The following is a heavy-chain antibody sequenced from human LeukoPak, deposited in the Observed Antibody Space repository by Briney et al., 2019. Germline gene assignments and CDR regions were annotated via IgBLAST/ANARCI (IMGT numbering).Heavy chain of an antibody. CDR2: IIPIFGIA. J-gene: IGHJ4*02. CDR3: ARDPTYYYDSSGDYFDY. CDR1: GGTFSSYA. D-gene: IGHD3-22*01. V-gene: IGHV1-69*04. Sequence: SVTVSCKASGGTFSSYAISWVRQAPGQGLEWMGRIIPIFGIANYAQKFQGRVTITADKSTSTAYMELSSLRSEDTAVYYCARDPTYYYDSSGDYFDYWGQGTLVTVSS.